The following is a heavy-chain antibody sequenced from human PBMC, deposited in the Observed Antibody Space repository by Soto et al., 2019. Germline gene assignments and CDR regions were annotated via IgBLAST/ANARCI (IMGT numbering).Heavy chain of an antibody. Sequence: EVQLLESGGGLVQPGGSLRLSCAASGFTFSSYAMAWVRQAPGKGLKWVSVISGSGGRTYSADSVKGRFTISRDDSKNTVYLQMNSLRAKDTAVYYCAKVVGYSGYRDAFDIWGQGTMVTVSS. CDR2: ISGSGGRT. V-gene: IGHV3-23*01. J-gene: IGHJ3*02. CDR1: GFTFSSYA. D-gene: IGHD5-12*01. CDR3: AKVVGYSGYRDAFDI.